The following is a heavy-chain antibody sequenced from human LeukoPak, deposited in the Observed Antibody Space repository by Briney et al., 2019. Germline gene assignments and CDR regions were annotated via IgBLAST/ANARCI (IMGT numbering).Heavy chain of an antibody. V-gene: IGHV3-23*01. D-gene: IGHD5-18*01. CDR3: AKESIQLWLYY. CDR1: GFTFSEYW. J-gene: IGHJ4*02. Sequence: PGGSLRLSCVSSGFTFSEYWMSWVRQAPGRGLEWVSAISGSGGSTYYADSVKGRFTISRDNSKNTLYLQMNSLRAEDTAVYYCAKESIQLWLYYWGQGTLVTVSS. CDR2: ISGSGGST.